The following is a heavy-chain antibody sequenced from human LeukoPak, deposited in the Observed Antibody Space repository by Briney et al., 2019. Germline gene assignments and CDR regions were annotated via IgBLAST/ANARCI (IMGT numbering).Heavy chain of an antibody. V-gene: IGHV1-2*05. D-gene: IGHD3-10*01. CDR2: INPNSGGT. J-gene: IGHJ4*02. Sequence: GASVKVSCKASGYTFTYYHIHWVRQAPGQGLEWMGRINPNSGGTNYAQQFQGRVTMTRDTSISTAYMELNRLTTDDTVVYYCARSLGGSGSYVVGYWGQGTQVTVSS. CDR3: ARSLGGSGSYVVGY. CDR1: GYTFTYYH.